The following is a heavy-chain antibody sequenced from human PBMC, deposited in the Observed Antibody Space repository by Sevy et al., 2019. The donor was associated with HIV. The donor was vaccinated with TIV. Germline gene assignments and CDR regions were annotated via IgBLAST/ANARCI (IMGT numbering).Heavy chain of an antibody. Sequence: ASVKVSCKASGHTFTGYYIHWVRQAPGQGLDWMGWINANSGGTNYAQKFQDRVTMTSDTSISTVYMDLSRLRSDDTAVYFCTRSGYYYGFDYWGQGTLVTVSS. V-gene: IGHV1-2*02. CDR2: INANSGGT. CDR3: TRSGYYYGFDY. J-gene: IGHJ4*02. D-gene: IGHD3-22*01. CDR1: GHTFTGYY.